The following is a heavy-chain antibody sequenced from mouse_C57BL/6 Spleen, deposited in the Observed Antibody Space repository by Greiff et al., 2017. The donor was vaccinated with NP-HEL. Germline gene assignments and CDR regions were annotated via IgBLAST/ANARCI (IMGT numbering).Heavy chain of an antibody. D-gene: IGHD1-1*01. CDR3: TPAYYYGSSYGAMDY. CDR1: GFNIKDYY. V-gene: IGHV14-1*01. Sequence: EVQLQQSGAELVRPGASVKLSCTASGFNIKDYYMHWVKQRPEQGLEWIGRIDPEDGDTEYAPKFQGKDTMTAATSSKTAYLQLSSLTSEYTAVYYCTPAYYYGSSYGAMDYWGQGTSVTVSS. J-gene: IGHJ4*01. CDR2: IDPEDGDT.